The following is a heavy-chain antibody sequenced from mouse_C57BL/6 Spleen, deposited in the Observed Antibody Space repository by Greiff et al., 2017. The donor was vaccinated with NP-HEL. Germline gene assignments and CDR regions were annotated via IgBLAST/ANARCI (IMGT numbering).Heavy chain of an antibody. Sequence: EVMLVESGEGLVKPGGSLKLSCAASGFTFSSYAMSWVRQTPEKRLEWVAYISSGGDYIYYADTVKGRFPISRDNARNTLYLQMSSLKSEDTAMYYCTRAEVITTVVADYFDYWGQGTTLTVSS. CDR3: TRAEVITTVVADYFDY. CDR2: ISSGGDYI. V-gene: IGHV5-9-1*02. J-gene: IGHJ2*01. D-gene: IGHD1-1*01. CDR1: GFTFSSYA.